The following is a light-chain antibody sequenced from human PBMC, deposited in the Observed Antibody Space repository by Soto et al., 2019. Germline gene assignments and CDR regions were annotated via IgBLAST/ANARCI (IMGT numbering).Light chain of an antibody. Sequence: SSELTQPPPVSVAPGQTARITCVGNSIGRNSVGTKGVHWYQQKPGQAPVLLVYGDNDRPSGIPERFSGSKSGTTATLTISGLQADDEADYYCSSYAGTYPLLFGGGTKLTVL. CDR1: SIGRNSVGTKG. J-gene: IGLJ2*01. CDR3: SSYAGTYPLL. V-gene: IGLV3-21*02. CDR2: GDN.